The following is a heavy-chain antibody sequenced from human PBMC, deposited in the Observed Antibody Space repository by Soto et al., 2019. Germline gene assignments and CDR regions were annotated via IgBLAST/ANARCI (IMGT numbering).Heavy chain of an antibody. CDR3: ASLTQDYTFSDYYYYYIDV. V-gene: IGHV4-39*01. Sequence: QLQLQESGPGLVKPSETLSLTCTVSGGSITSSNYYWGWSRQPPGKGLEWIGSIYYSGSTYYNPSFKSRITISVDTSRNQFSLKLSSVTAADTAVYYCASLTQDYTFSDYYYYYIDVWGKGTTVTVSS. CDR2: IYYSGST. CDR1: GGSITSSNYY. J-gene: IGHJ6*03. D-gene: IGHD4-4*01.